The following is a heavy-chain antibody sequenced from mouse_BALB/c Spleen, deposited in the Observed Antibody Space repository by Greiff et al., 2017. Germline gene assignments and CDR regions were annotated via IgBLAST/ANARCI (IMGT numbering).Heavy chain of an antibody. CDR1: GYTFTSYW. CDR3: ARGSSSRYFDV. CDR2: IFPGTGTT. Sequence: VQLQQSGAELVKPGASVKLSCKTSGYTFTSYWIQWVKQRPGQGLGWIGEIFPGTGTTYYNEKFKGKATLTIDTSSSTAYMQLSSLTSEDSAVYFCARGSSSRYFDVWGAGTTVTVSS. J-gene: IGHJ1*01. D-gene: IGHD1-1*01. V-gene: IGHV1S132*01.